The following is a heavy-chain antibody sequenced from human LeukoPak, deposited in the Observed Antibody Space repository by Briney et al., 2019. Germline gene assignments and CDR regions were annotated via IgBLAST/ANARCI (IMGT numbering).Heavy chain of an antibody. D-gene: IGHD4-17*01. CDR2: INWNGVST. CDR1: GFTFDDFG. CDR3: ARGTIGDYLDY. J-gene: IGHJ4*02. V-gene: IGHV3-20*01. Sequence: PGGSLRLSCAASGFTFDDFGMGWVRQAPGKGREWVSDINWNGVSTGYADSVKGRFTISRDNAKNSLYLQMNSLRAEDTALYHCARGTIGDYLDYWGQGTLVTVSS.